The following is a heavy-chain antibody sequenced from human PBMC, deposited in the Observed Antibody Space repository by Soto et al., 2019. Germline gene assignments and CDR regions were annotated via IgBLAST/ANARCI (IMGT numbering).Heavy chain of an antibody. V-gene: IGHV5-51*01. D-gene: IGHD2-8*02. CDR1: GYRFTNYW. CDR3: ARLDTAGYYYYGMDV. CDR2: IYPGDSGT. J-gene: IGHJ6*02. Sequence: GESLKISCKGSGYRFTNYWIGWVRQMSGKGLEWMGIIYPGDSGTRYSPPLQGQVTISVDKSISTAYLQWSSLTASHTGMYYCARLDTAGYYYYGMDVWGQGTTVTVSS.